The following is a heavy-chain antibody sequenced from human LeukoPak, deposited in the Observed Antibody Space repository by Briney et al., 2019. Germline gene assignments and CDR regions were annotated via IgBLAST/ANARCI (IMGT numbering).Heavy chain of an antibody. CDR1: GGSISSSSYY. D-gene: IGHD2-2*03. CDR3: AKSLLGSTDDAFDI. Sequence: SETLSLTCTVSGGSISSSSYYWGWIRQPPGKGLEWIGSLYYSGSTYYNPSLRSRVTISVDTSKNQFSLKLSSVTAADTALYYCAKSLLGSTDDAFDIWGQGTMVTVSS. J-gene: IGHJ3*02. V-gene: IGHV4-39*01. CDR2: LYYSGST.